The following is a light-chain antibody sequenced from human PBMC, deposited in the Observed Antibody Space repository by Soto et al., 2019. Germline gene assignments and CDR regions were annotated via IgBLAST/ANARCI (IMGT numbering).Light chain of an antibody. V-gene: IGKV3-11*01. CDR2: DAY. J-gene: IGKJ5*01. Sequence: EVVLTQSPVTLSLSPGERATLSCRASQSFRGLLAWYQQKPGQDPRLRIYDAYNRDTGIPHRGSGRGSGTDGTRTISSLETEDSAVYYCQQRHMWPITFGQGTRLEIK. CDR1: QSFRGL. CDR3: QQRHMWPIT.